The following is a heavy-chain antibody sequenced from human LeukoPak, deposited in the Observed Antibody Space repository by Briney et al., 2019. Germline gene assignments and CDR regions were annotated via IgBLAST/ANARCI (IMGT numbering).Heavy chain of an antibody. Sequence: GGSLRLSCAASGFTFSSYSMNWVRQAPGKGLEWVSYISSSSSTIYYADSVKGRFTISRDNAKNSLYLQMNRLRAEDTAVYYCARDYGLGYCSGGSCYLAYWGQGTLVTVSS. CDR3: ARDYGLGYCSGGSCYLAY. J-gene: IGHJ4*02. CDR1: GFTFSSYS. CDR2: ISSSSSTI. D-gene: IGHD2-15*01. V-gene: IGHV3-48*04.